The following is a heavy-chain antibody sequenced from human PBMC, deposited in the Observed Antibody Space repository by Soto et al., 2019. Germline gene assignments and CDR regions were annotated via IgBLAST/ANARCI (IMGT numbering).Heavy chain of an antibody. J-gene: IGHJ4*02. CDR2: INAYNGDT. D-gene: IGHD3-9*01. CDR1: GYTFTSYG. V-gene: IGHV1-18*04. CDR3: AISMTGYCASY. Sequence: QVQLVQSGAEVKKPGASVKVSCKASGYTFTSYGIRWVRQAPGQGLEWMGWINAYNGDTNYAQKLQGRVTMTRDTSTSTAYMELRGVRSDDTGLDYCAISMTGYCASYWGQGTLVTVSS.